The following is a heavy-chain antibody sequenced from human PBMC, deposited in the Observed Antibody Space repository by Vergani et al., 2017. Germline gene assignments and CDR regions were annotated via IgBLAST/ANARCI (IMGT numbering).Heavy chain of an antibody. J-gene: IGHJ5*02. Sequence: QVQLAESGGGLVKPGGSLRLPGAASGFTLSDYYMSWTRQAPGKGLEWVSYISSSGNTIYYAASVKGPFTISRDNAKNSLYLQMNRLRAEDTAVYYCGREFPGEHWFDPWGQGTLVTVSS. CDR2: ISSSGNTI. CDR3: GREFPGEHWFDP. CDR1: GFTLSDYY. D-gene: IGHD2-21*01. V-gene: IGHV3-11*04.